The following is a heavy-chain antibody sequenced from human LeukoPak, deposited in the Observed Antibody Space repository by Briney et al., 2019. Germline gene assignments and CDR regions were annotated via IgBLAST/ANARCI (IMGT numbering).Heavy chain of an antibody. J-gene: IGHJ4*02. V-gene: IGHV3-74*01. CDR3: ASPRGGYSGYDYEF. CDR1: GFTFSSYG. Sequence: PGGSLRLSCAASGFTFSSYGMHWVRQAPGKGLVWVSRINSDGSSTSYADSVKGRFTISRDNAKNTLYLQMNSLRAEDTAVYYCASPRGGYSGYDYEFWGQGTLVTVSS. D-gene: IGHD5-12*01. CDR2: INSDGSST.